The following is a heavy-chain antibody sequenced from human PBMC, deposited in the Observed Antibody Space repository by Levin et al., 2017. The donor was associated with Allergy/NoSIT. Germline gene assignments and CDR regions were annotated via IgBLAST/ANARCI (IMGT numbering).Heavy chain of an antibody. CDR1: GGSFSGYY. Sequence: ASETLSLTCAVYGGSFSGYYWSWIRQPPGKGLEWIGEINHSGSTNYNPSLKSRVTISVDTSKNQFSLKLSSVTAADTAVYYCARKQPPLTYYYDSSGYYSFDYWGQGTLVTVSS. CDR3: ARKQPPLTYYYDSSGYYSFDY. J-gene: IGHJ4*02. CDR2: INHSGST. D-gene: IGHD3-22*01. V-gene: IGHV4-34*01.